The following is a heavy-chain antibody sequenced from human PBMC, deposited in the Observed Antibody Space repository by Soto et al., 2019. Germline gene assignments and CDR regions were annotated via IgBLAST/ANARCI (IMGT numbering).Heavy chain of an antibody. CDR3: AKNRQAVATAGWFDP. V-gene: IGHV3-30*18. J-gene: IGHJ5*02. Sequence: PGGSLRLSCAASGFTFSSYGVHWVRQAPGKGLEWVAVISYDGSNKYYADSVKGRFTISRDNSKNTLYLQMNSLRAEDTAVYYCAKNRQAVATAGWFDPWGQGTLVTVSS. CDR2: ISYDGSNK. CDR1: GFTFSSYG. D-gene: IGHD6-19*01.